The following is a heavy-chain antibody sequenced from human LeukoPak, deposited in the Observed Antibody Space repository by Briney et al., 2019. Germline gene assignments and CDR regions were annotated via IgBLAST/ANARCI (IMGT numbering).Heavy chain of an antibody. D-gene: IGHD3-22*01. V-gene: IGHV4-59*01. CDR3: ARDQSYYDSSGYRGDYFDY. CDR1: GGSISSYY. J-gene: IGHJ4*02. Sequence: SETLSLTCTVSGGSISSYYWSWIRQPPGKGLEWIGYIYYSGSTNYNPSLKSRVTISVDTSKNQFSLKQSSVTAADTAVYYCARDQSYYDSSGYRGDYFDYWGQGTLVTVSS. CDR2: IYYSGST.